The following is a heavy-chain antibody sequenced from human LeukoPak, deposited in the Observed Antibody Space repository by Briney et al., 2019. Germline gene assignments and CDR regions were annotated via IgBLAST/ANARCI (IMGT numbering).Heavy chain of an antibody. J-gene: IGHJ5*02. Sequence: SETLSLTCAVYGGSFSGYYWSWIRQPPGKGLEWIGEINHSGSTNYNPSLKSRVTISVDTSKNQFSLKLSSVTAADTAVYYCARGRRGWLDPWGQGTLVTVSP. CDR1: GGSFSGYY. V-gene: IGHV4-34*01. CDR3: ARGRRGWLDP. CDR2: INHSGST.